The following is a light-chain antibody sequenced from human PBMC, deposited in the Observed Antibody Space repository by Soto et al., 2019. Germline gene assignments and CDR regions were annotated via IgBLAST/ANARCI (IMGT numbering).Light chain of an antibody. CDR3: SSYTSSSTYV. V-gene: IGLV2-18*02. CDR2: DVS. J-gene: IGLJ1*01. CDR1: SSDVGGSNG. Sequence: QSALTQPPSVSGSPGQSVAISCTGTSSDVGGSNGVSWYQQPPGTAPKLIIYDVSNRPSGVPDRFSGSKSGNTASLIISGLQAEDEGDYYCSSYTSSSTYVFGTGTKATVL.